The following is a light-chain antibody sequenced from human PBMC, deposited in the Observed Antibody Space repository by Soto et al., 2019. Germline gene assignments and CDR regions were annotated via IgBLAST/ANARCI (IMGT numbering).Light chain of an antibody. CDR2: DAS. J-gene: IGKJ4*01. CDR1: QSVSRY. Sequence: EIVLTQSPATLSLSPGERATLSCRASQSVSRYLAWYQQKPGQAPRLLIYDASNRATGIPARFSGSGSGTDFTLTITSLEPEDFAVYYCQQRSNWPSTFCGGTKVEI. V-gene: IGKV3-11*01. CDR3: QQRSNWPST.